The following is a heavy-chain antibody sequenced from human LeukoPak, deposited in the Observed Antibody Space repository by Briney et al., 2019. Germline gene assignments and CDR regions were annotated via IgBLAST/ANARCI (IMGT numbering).Heavy chain of an antibody. Sequence: SETLSLTCTVSGGSIRSYYWGWIRQPPGKGLEWIGSIYYSGSTYYNPSLKSRVTISVDTSKNQFSLKLSSVTAADTAVYYCARAESGFDYWGQGTLVTVSS. J-gene: IGHJ4*02. D-gene: IGHD2-15*01. CDR3: ARAESGFDY. CDR2: IYYSGST. CDR1: GGSIRSYY. V-gene: IGHV4-39*07.